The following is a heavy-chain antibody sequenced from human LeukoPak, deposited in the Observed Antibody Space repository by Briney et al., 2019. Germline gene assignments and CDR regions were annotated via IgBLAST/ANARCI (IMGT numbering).Heavy chain of an antibody. CDR1: GFTFSSYG. J-gene: IGHJ6*03. CDR2: ISGSGGST. D-gene: IGHD5-12*01. V-gene: IGHV3-23*01. Sequence: GGSLRLSCAASGFTFSSYGMSWVRQAPGKGLEWVSAISGSGGSTYCADSVKGRFTISRDNSKNTLYLQMNSLRAEDTAVYYCAKDPGGYDGSPYYYYYMDVWGKGTTVTISS. CDR3: AKDPGGYDGSPYYYYYMDV.